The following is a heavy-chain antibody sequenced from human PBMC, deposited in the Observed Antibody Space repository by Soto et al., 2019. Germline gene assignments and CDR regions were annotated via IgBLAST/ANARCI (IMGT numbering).Heavy chain of an antibody. CDR1: GWTLSNVR. V-gene: IGHV3-15*01. J-gene: IGHJ4*02. D-gene: IGHD3-22*01. Sequence: SGWTLSNVRMSWVRQAPGKGLEWVGRIKGEADGGTTDYAAPVKGRITISRDHSKDTLYLHMNSLKTEDTAVYYCTTGLSNGYYNFDYWGQGTPVTVTS. CDR2: IKGEADGGTT. CDR3: TTGLSNGYYNFDY.